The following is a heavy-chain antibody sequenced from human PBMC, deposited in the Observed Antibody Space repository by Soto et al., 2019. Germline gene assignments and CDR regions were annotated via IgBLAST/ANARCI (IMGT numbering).Heavy chain of an antibody. D-gene: IGHD6-19*01. CDR2: INAYSGNT. V-gene: IGHV1-3*01. J-gene: IGHJ4*02. CDR3: AREALGGWSYFDY. Sequence: QVQLLQSGAEVKKPGASVKVSCRASGYTFTTYVIHWVRQAPGQRLEWMGWINAYSGNTRYSQKFQGRVTIIRDTSASTAYLELSSLTSEDTTVYYCAREALGGWSYFDYWGQGTLVTVSS. CDR1: GYTFTTYV.